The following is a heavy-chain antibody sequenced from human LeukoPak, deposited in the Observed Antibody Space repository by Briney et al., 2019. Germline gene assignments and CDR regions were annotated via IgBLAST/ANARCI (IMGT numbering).Heavy chain of an antibody. Sequence: SETLSLTCTVSGGSISSSSYYWGWIRQPPGKGLEWIGSIYYSGSTYYNPSLKSRVTISVDTSKNQFSLKLSSVTAADTAVYYCARHHLGRSSWYCNWFDPWGQGTLVTVPS. D-gene: IGHD6-13*01. CDR2: IYYSGST. CDR1: GGSISSSSYY. V-gene: IGHV4-39*01. J-gene: IGHJ5*02. CDR3: ARHHLGRSSWYCNWFDP.